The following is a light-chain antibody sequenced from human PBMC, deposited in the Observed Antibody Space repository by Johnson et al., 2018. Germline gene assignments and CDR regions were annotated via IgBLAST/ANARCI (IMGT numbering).Light chain of an antibody. Sequence: QSVLTQPPSVSAAPGQKVTISCYGSSSNIGNNYVSWYQQLPGTAPKLLIYENNKRPSGIPDRFSGSKSGTSATLGITGLPTGDEADYYCGTWDSSLSAGKVFGTGTKVTVL. CDR3: GTWDSSLSAGKV. J-gene: IGLJ1*01. CDR1: SSNIGNNY. V-gene: IGLV1-51*02. CDR2: ENN.